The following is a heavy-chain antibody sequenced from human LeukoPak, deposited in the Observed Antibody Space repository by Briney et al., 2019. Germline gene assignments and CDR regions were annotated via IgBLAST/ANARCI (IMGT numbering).Heavy chain of an antibody. CDR2: ISYHGRT. D-gene: IGHD3-16*01. CDR3: ASHVESLGAGFPFDY. CDR1: GASISRRSDW. J-gene: IGHJ4*02. V-gene: IGHV4-39*01. Sequence: PSDTLSLTCSVSGASISRRSDWWGWIRQSPGKGLEWIGAISYHGRTFYNPSLKSRLSISADTSNNQFSLKMTSVTTADTAFYYCASHVESLGAGFPFDYWGQGTLVTVSS.